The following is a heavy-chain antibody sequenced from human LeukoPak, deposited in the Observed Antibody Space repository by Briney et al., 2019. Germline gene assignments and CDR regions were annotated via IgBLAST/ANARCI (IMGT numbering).Heavy chain of an antibody. Sequence: ASVKVSCKASGYTFTERGISWMRHVPGQGLEWMGWISATSGNTYYVETFQDRVTMTTDASTSTAYMELRDLTVDDTAVYYCGKGSTGWQRAPWGKGTLVTVSS. D-gene: IGHD6-19*01. CDR1: GYTFTERG. V-gene: IGHV1-18*01. J-gene: IGHJ5*02. CDR2: ISATSGNT. CDR3: GKGSTGWQRAP.